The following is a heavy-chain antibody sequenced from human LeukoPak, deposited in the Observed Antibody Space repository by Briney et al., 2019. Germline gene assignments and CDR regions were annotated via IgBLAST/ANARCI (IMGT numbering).Heavy chain of an antibody. Sequence: SETLSLTCTVSGVPISSGGYYWSWIRQDPGKGLEWIGHIYYTGNTYYKPSLKSRVAIAVDTSKNQFSLKVNSVTTADTAVYYCARDYSSSPPRTFDYWGRGTLATVSS. V-gene: IGHV4-31*03. J-gene: IGHJ4*02. D-gene: IGHD6-6*01. CDR1: GVPISSGGYY. CDR3: ARDYSSSPPRTFDY. CDR2: IYYTGNT.